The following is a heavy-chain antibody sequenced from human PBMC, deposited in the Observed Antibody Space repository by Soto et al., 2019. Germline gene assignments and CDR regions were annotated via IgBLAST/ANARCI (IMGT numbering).Heavy chain of an antibody. CDR3: ARDLDYLFDP. V-gene: IGHV1-69*08. D-gene: IGHD4-17*01. J-gene: IGHJ5*02. CDR1: GGTFSSYT. CDR2: IIPIHGKA. Sequence: AASLKVSCKASGGTFSSYTISWVRQAPGQGLEWMGRIIPIHGKANYAQKLQGRVTMTTDTSTSTAYMELRSLRSDDTAVYYCARDLDYLFDPWGQGTLVTVSS.